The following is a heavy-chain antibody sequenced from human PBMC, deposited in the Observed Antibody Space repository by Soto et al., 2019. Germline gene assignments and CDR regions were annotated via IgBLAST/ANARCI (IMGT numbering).Heavy chain of an antibody. D-gene: IGHD5-18*01. CDR2: VNSAGSAS. CDR1: GFTFSSYW. CDR3: ATGGYSYGWGY. Sequence: EVQLVESGGGLVQPGGSLRLSCVGSGFTFSSYWMHWVRQPPGKGLVWVSRVNSAGSASSYADSVKGRFTVSRDNAKNKLYLQMNSLSAEDTAIYYCATGGYSYGWGYWGQGTLVTVSS. J-gene: IGHJ4*02. V-gene: IGHV3-74*01.